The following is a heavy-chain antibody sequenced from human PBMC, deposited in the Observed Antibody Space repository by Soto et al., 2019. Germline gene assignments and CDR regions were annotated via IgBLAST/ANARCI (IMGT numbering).Heavy chain of an antibody. J-gene: IGHJ4*02. V-gene: IGHV3-33*01. D-gene: IGHD5-18*01. Sequence: QVQLVESGGGVVQPGRSLRLSCAASGFTFSSYGMHWVRQAPGKGLEWVAVIWYDGSNKDYAGFVKGRFTISRDNSKNTLYLQMKSLRAEDTAVYYCARVGGYSYGAYYFDYWGQGTLVTVSS. CDR2: IWYDGSNK. CDR1: GFTFSSYG. CDR3: ARVGGYSYGAYYFDY.